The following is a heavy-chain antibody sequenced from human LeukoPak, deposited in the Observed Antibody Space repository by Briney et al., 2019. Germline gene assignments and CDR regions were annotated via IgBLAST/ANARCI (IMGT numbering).Heavy chain of an antibody. Sequence: GGSLRLSCAASGFSFSNAWMDWVRRAPGKGQEWVGRIKSKTDGGTAHYAAPVKGRFTISRDDSRNTLFLQMNSLKTEDTAVYYCTRENRHGSGWYGAFDIWGQGTMVTVSS. CDR3: TRENRHGSGWYGAFDI. V-gene: IGHV3-15*01. CDR2: IKSKTDGGTA. J-gene: IGHJ3*02. D-gene: IGHD6-19*01. CDR1: GFSFSNAW.